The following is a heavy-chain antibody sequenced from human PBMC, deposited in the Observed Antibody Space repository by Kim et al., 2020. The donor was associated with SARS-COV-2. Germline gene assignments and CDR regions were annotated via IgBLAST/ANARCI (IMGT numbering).Heavy chain of an antibody. D-gene: IGHD5-12*01. J-gene: IGHJ4*02. CDR3: ARGGVATIWSY. Sequence: TNSNPPLKSRVTMSVDTSKNQFSLNLTSVTPADTAVYYCARGGVATIWSYWGQGTLVTVSS. V-gene: IGHV4-59*09. CDR2: T.